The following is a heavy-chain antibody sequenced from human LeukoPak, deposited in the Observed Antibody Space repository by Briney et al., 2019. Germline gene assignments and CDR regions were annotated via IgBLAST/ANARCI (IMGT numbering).Heavy chain of an antibody. D-gene: IGHD5-12*01. CDR1: GFTFSDYY. Sequence: PGGSLGLSCAASGFTFSDYYMSWIRQAPGKGLEWVSYISSSGSTIYYADSVKGRFTISRDNAKNSLYLQMNSLRAEDTAVYYCARGVLEWLRSGSSDYYYYGMDVWGQGTTVTVSS. CDR2: ISSSGSTI. CDR3: ARGVLEWLRSGSSDYYYYGMDV. V-gene: IGHV3-11*01. J-gene: IGHJ6*02.